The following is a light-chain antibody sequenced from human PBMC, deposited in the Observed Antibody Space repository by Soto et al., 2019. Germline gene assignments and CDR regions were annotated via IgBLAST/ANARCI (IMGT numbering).Light chain of an antibody. Sequence: EIVMTQSPATLSVSPGERATLSCRASQSVSSNLVWYQQKPGQAPRLLISGASTRATGIPARFSGSGSGTEFTLTINSLQSEDFAVYYCQQYNNWPPWTFGQGTKVQIK. CDR1: QSVSSN. CDR2: GAS. J-gene: IGKJ1*01. V-gene: IGKV3-15*01. CDR3: QQYNNWPPWT.